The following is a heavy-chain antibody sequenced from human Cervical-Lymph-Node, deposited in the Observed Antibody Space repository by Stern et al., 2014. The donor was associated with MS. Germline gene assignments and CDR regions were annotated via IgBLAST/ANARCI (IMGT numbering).Heavy chain of an antibody. Sequence: VQLVESGGGLVQPGGSLRLSCAASGFTFSTYWMHWVRQAPGKGLVWVSSINSGGSDTTYADSVKGRCTISRDNAKNTLYLQMNSLRAEDTAVYYCARGVDSEYFHHWGQGTLVTVSS. J-gene: IGHJ1*01. V-gene: IGHV3-74*02. CDR1: GFTFSTYW. CDR3: ARGVDSEYFHH. D-gene: IGHD2-15*01. CDR2: INSGGSDT.